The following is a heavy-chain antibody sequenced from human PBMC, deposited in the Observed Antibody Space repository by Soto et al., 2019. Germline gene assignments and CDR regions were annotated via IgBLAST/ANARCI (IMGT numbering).Heavy chain of an antibody. CDR2: IYYSGST. CDR1: GGSLNGYY. D-gene: IGHD3-3*01. Sequence: SXTLSLTCTVSGGSLNGYYWSWIRQPPVKGLDWVGNIYYSGSTRYNSSLESRVTISVDTSKNQFSLKLTSVTAADTATYYCARTEWSFYYMDVWGKGTTVTV. J-gene: IGHJ6*03. CDR3: ARTEWSFYYMDV. V-gene: IGHV4-59*12.